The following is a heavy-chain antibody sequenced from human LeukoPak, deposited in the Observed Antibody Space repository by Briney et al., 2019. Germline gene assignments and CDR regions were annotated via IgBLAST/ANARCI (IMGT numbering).Heavy chain of an antibody. D-gene: IGHD3-10*01. J-gene: IGHJ4*02. CDR1: GXSITNGAYS. CDR2: IYHSGST. Sequence: PSETLSLTCAVSGXSITNGAYSWSWIRQPPGKGLEWIGYIYHSGSTYYNPSLKSRVTISLDRSKNQFSLKVTSVTAADTAVYYCARGLRYYGSGSYTHFDYWGQGSLVTVSS. V-gene: IGHV4-30-2*01. CDR3: ARGLRYYGSGSYTHFDY.